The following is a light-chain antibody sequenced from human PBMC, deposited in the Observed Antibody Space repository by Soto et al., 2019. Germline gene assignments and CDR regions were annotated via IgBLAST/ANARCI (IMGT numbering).Light chain of an antibody. V-gene: IGKV1-5*01. J-gene: IGKJ1*01. CDR3: QHYNSYSEA. CDR1: QSIGSF. Sequence: DIQMTQSPSSLSASAGDRVTITCRASQSIGSFLSWYQQKPGKAPKLLIYGASTLQSGVPSRFSGSGSGTEFTLTISSLQPDDFATYYCQHYNSYSEAFGQGTKVDIK. CDR2: GAS.